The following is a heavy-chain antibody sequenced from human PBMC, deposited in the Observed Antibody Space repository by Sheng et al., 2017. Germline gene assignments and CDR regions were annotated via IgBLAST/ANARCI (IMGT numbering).Heavy chain of an antibody. CDR2: IYTSGST. V-gene: IGHV4-4*07. J-gene: IGHJ4*02. D-gene: IGHD1-7*01. CDR1: GGSISSFY. CDR3: ARGSPRRWNSCFDY. Sequence: QVQLQESGPGLLRPSETLSLTCTVSGGSISSFYWSWIRQPAGKGLEWIGRIYTSGSTNYNPSLKSRVTMSVDTSKNQFSLKLSSVTAADTAVYFCARGSPRRWNSCFDYWAREPWSPSPQ.